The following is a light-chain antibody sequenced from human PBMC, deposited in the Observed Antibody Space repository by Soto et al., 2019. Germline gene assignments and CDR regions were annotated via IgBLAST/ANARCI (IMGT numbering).Light chain of an antibody. Sequence: DIQMTESPSSLSASVGARVTITCRASQSISSYLNWYQQKPGKATKPXIYAASSLQSGVPSRFSGSGSGTDFTLTISSLQPEDFATYYCQQSYSTPRTFGQGTKGGY. V-gene: IGKV1-39*01. J-gene: IGKJ1*01. CDR2: AAS. CDR1: QSISSY. CDR3: QQSYSTPRT.